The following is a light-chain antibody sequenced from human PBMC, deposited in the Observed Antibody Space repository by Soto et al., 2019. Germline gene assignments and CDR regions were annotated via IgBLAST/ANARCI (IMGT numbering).Light chain of an antibody. Sequence: EIVLTQSPATLSLSPGERATLSCRASQSVSSNLAWYQQKPGQAPRLLIYDASNRATGIPARFSGSGSGTDFTLTISSLEPEDFAVYYCQQRSNWPYTFGQGTKLDIK. V-gene: IGKV3-11*01. J-gene: IGKJ2*01. CDR1: QSVSSN. CDR3: QQRSNWPYT. CDR2: DAS.